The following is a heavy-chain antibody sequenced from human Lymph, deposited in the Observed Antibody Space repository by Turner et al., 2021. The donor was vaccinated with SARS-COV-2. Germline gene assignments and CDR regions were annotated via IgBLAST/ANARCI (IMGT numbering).Heavy chain of an antibody. CDR2: IKQDGSEK. CDR3: ARVGVRFEWSDGYHYYYAMDV. V-gene: IGHV3-7*03. Sequence: EVQLVESGGGLVQPGGSLRLSCAASGFTLSSYWMSWVRQAPGKGLEWVANIKQDGSEKYYVDSVKGRFTISRDNAKNSLYLQMNSLRADDTAVYFWARVGVRFEWSDGYHYYYAMDVWGQGTTVTVSS. CDR1: GFTLSSYW. J-gene: IGHJ6*02. D-gene: IGHD3-3*01.